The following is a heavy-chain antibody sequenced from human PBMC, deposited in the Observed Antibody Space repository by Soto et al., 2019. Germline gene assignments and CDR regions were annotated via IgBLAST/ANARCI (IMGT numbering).Heavy chain of an antibody. CDR2: ISYDGTNN. CDR3: AKYLQSCGDYDYYSYGMDV. Sequence: QVQLVESGGGEVQPGRSLTISCAASGFTFSTYGMHWVRQTPGKGLEWVAVISYDGTNNFYSDSVKGRFTISRDNFKNTLNLQMNSLRADDTAVYSSAKYLQSCGDYDYYSYGMDVWCLGIIVTVSS. CDR1: GFTFSTYG. D-gene: IGHD2-21*02. V-gene: IGHV3-30*18. J-gene: IGHJ6*02.